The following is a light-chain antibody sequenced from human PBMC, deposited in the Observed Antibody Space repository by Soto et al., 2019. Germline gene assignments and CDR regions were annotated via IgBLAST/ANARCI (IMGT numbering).Light chain of an antibody. Sequence: DIQMTQSPSSLSASVGDRVTITCQASQDISNYLNWCQQKPGKAPKLLIYDASNLETGVPSRFSGSGSGTDFTFTISSLQPEDIATYYCQHYNNLVTFGQGRLLEVK. CDR3: QHYNNLVT. CDR2: DAS. J-gene: IGKJ5*01. V-gene: IGKV1-33*01. CDR1: QDISNY.